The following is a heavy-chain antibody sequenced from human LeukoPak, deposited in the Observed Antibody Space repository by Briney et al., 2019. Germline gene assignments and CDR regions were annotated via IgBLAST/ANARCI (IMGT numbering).Heavy chain of an antibody. V-gene: IGHV3-30*18. Sequence: GRSLRLSCAASGFTFSSYGMHWVRQAPGKGLEWVAVISYDGSNKYYADSVKGRFTISRDNSKNTLYLQMNSLRAEDTAVYYCAKGRTLPDYWGQGTLVTVSS. D-gene: IGHD2/OR15-2a*01. CDR2: ISYDGSNK. J-gene: IGHJ4*02. CDR1: GFTFSSYG. CDR3: AKGRTLPDY.